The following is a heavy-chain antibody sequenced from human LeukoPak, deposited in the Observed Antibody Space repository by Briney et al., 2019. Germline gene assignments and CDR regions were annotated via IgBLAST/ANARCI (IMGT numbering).Heavy chain of an antibody. Sequence: ASVKVSCKASGYTFTGYYMHWVRQAPGQGLEWMGWINPNSGGTNYAQKFQGWVTMTRDTSISTAYMELSRLRSGDTAVYYCAREGEMATISDAFDIWGQGTMVTVSS. D-gene: IGHD5-24*01. CDR2: INPNSGGT. CDR1: GYTFTGYY. CDR3: AREGEMATISDAFDI. V-gene: IGHV1-2*04. J-gene: IGHJ3*02.